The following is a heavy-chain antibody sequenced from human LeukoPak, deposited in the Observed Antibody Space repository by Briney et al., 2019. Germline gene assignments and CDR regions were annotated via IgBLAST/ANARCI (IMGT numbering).Heavy chain of an antibody. CDR2: INPNSGDT. V-gene: IGHV1-2*06. CDR1: GYTLTVYY. J-gene: IGHJ4*01. Sequence: ASVKVSCKASGYTLTVYYIHWVRQAPGQGLEWMGRINPNSGDTNFAQKFQGRVTMTRDTSISTAYMDLSGLRPDDTAVYYCAREGSGYAYGRGSYFDYWGHGILVTVSS. D-gene: IGHD5-12*01. CDR3: AREGSGYAYGRGSYFDY.